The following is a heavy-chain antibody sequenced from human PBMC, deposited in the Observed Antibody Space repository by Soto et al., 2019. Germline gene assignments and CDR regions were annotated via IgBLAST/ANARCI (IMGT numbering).Heavy chain of an antibody. V-gene: IGHV4-30-2*01. D-gene: IGHD2-15*01. J-gene: IGHJ3*02. CDR1: GGSISSGGYS. Sequence: SETLSLTCAVSGGSISSGGYSWSWIRQPPGKGLEWIGYIYHSGSTYYNPSLKSRVTISVDRSKNQCSLKLSSVTAADTAVYYCAREGGDGYSLGAFDIWGQGTMVTVS. CDR2: IYHSGST. CDR3: AREGGDGYSLGAFDI.